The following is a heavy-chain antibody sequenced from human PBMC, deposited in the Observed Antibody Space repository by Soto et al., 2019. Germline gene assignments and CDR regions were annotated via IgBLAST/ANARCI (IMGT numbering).Heavy chain of an antibody. V-gene: IGHV4-4*02. D-gene: IGHD3-10*01. J-gene: IGHJ5*02. CDR2: TLYSGRT. Sequence: QVQLQESGPGLVKPSGTLSLTCAVSGASISSGWWTWVRQPPGKGLEWIGETLYSGRTNYNSSLHSRVTISIDKSKKQFSLNLSSVTAADTAVYYCSSRVTDAPTWGQGTLVTVSS. CDR1: GASISSGW. CDR3: SSRVTDAPT.